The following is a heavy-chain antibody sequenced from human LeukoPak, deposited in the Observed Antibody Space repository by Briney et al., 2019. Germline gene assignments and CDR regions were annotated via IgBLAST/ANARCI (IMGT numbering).Heavy chain of an antibody. CDR3: ARYWDEGEYHYYYMDV. V-gene: IGHV3-53*01. CDR1: GFTVSSNY. Sequence: GGSLRLSCAASGFTVSSNYMSWVRQAPGKGLEWVSVIYSGGSTYYADSVKGRFTISRDNSKNTLYLQMNSLRAEDTALYHCARYWDEGEYHYYYMDVWGKGTTVTVSS. CDR2: IYSGGST. J-gene: IGHJ6*03. D-gene: IGHD1-1*01.